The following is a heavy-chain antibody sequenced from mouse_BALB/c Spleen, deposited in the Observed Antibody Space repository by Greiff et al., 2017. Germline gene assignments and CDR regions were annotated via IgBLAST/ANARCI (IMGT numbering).Heavy chain of an antibody. CDR2: IRNKANGYTT. Sequence: EVMLVESGGGLVQPGGSLRLSCATSGFTFTDYYMSWVRQPPGKALEWLGFIRNKANGYTTEYSASVKGRFTISRDNSQSILYLQMNTLRAEDSATYYWATITTVVAPYYYAMDYGGQGTSVTVSS. D-gene: IGHD1-1*01. CDR1: GFTFTDYY. J-gene: IGHJ4*01. V-gene: IGHV7-3*02. CDR3: ATITTVVAPYYYAMDY.